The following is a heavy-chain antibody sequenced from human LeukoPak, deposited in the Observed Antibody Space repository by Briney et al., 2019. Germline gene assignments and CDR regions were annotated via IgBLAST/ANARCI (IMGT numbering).Heavy chain of an antibody. CDR3: TTDFHYYDILTGYLTFDY. V-gene: IGHV3-15*01. J-gene: IGHJ4*02. CDR1: GFTFSSYA. D-gene: IGHD3-9*01. Sequence: GGSLRLSCAASGFTFSSYAMSWVRQAPGKGLEWVGRIKSKTDGGTTDYAAPVKGRFTISRDDSKNTLYLQMNSLKTEDTAVYYCTTDFHYYDILTGYLTFDYWGQGTLVTVSS. CDR2: IKSKTDGGTT.